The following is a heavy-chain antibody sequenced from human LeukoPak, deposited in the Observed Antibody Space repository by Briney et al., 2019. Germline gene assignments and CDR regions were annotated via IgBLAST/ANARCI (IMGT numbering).Heavy chain of an antibody. V-gene: IGHV5-51*01. CDR1: EYTFTNCW. CDR3: ARATTGPRTLDY. CDR2: IFTEDSDT. Sequence: GESLKISCKASEYTFTNCWIGWVRQMPGKGLEWMGAIFTEDSDTKYSPTFQGLVTISADKSISTAYLQWGSLEASDTAMYCCARATTGPRTLDYWGQGTLLSVSS. D-gene: IGHD1-7*01. J-gene: IGHJ4*02.